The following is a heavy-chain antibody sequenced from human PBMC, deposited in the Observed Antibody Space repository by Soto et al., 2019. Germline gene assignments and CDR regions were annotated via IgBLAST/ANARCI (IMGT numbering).Heavy chain of an antibody. Sequence: QVQLVESGGGVVQPGRSLRLSCAASGFTFSSYAMHWVRQAPGKGLEWVAVISYDGSNKYYADSVKGRFTISRDNSKNTLYLQMNSLRADDTAVYYCARGCISTSCYYYYGMDVWGQGTTVTVSS. CDR1: GFTFSSYA. V-gene: IGHV3-30-3*01. CDR3: ARGCISTSCYYYYGMDV. D-gene: IGHD2-2*01. CDR2: ISYDGSNK. J-gene: IGHJ6*02.